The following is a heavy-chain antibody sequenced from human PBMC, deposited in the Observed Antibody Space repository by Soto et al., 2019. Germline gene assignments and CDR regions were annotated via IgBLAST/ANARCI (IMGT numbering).Heavy chain of an antibody. CDR3: ARGSLYVGAPYYYYYYMDV. CDR1: GGSISSYY. CDR2: IYYSGST. V-gene: IGHV4-59*08. J-gene: IGHJ6*03. Sequence: QVQLQESGPGLVKPSETLSLTCTVSGGSISSYYWSWIRQPPGKGLEWIGYIYYSGSTNYNPSLKSRVTIAVDTTKHQFSLKLSSVTAADTAVYYCARGSLYVGAPYYYYYYMDVWGKGTTVTVSS. D-gene: IGHD1-26*01.